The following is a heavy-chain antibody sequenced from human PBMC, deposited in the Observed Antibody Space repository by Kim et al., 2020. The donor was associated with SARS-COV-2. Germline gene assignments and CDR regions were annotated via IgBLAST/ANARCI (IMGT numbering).Heavy chain of an antibody. CDR1: GYTFTGYY. CDR3: AREATMDPYHYYYGMDV. J-gene: IGHJ6*02. CDR2: INPNSGGT. V-gene: IGHV1-2*02. D-gene: IGHD3-10*01. Sequence: ASVKVSCKASGYTFTGYYMHWVRQAPGQGLEWMGWINPNSGGTNYAQKFQGKVTMTRDTSISTAYMELSRLRSDDTAVYYCAREATMDPYHYYYGMDVWGQATTVTLSS.